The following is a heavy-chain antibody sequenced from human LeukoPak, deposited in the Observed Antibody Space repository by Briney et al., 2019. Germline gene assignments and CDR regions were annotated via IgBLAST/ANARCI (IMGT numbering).Heavy chain of an antibody. D-gene: IGHD2-2*01. CDR2: FDPEDGET. Sequence: ASVKVSCKVSGYTLTELSMHWVRQAPGKGLEWMGGFDPEDGETIYAQKFQGGVTITRDTSASTAYMELSSLRSEDTAVYYCARSILVVPVASHYNYGVDVWGQGTTVTVSS. J-gene: IGHJ6*02. V-gene: IGHV1-24*01. CDR1: GYTLTELS. CDR3: ARSILVVPVASHYNYGVDV.